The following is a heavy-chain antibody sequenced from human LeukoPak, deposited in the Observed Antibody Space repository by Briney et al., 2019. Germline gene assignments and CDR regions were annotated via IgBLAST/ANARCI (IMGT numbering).Heavy chain of an antibody. J-gene: IGHJ3*02. V-gene: IGHV4-38-2*02. CDR2: IYHSGST. CDR1: GYSISSGYY. CDR3: ARQTEMGGAFDI. Sequence: SETQSLTCTVSGYSISSGYYWGWIRQPPGKGLEWIESIYHSGSTYYNPSLKSRVTISVDTSKNQFSLNLSSETAADTAVYYCARQTEMGGAFDIWGQGTMVTVSS. D-gene: IGHD5-24*01.